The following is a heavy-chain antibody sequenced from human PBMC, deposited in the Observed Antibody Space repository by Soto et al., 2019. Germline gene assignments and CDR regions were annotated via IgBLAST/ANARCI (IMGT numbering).Heavy chain of an antibody. Sequence: GGSLRLSCAASGFTFSSYSMNWVRQAPGKGLEWVSSISSSSSYIYYADSVKGRFTISRDNAKNSLYLQMNSLRAEDTAVYYCARVGPTHVRFLEAQLNWGVFDYWGQGTLVTVSS. D-gene: IGHD3-3*01. V-gene: IGHV3-21*01. J-gene: IGHJ4*02. CDR2: ISSSSSYI. CDR1: GFTFSSYS. CDR3: ARVGPTHVRFLEAQLNWGVFDY.